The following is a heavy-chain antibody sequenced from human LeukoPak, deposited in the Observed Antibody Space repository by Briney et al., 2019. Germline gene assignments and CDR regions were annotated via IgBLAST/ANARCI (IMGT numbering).Heavy chain of an antibody. CDR3: ARDAPQWRNTFDF. J-gene: IGHJ3*01. Sequence: ASVEVSCKASGYTFTSCGICWVRQAPGQGPEWMGWVSAYNGNTNYAQKFRGRVTMTTDTSTSTAYMELRSLRYDDTAVYYCARDAPQWRNTFDFWGQGTMITVS. V-gene: IGHV1-18*01. CDR1: GYTFTSCG. CDR2: VSAYNGNT. D-gene: IGHD6-19*01.